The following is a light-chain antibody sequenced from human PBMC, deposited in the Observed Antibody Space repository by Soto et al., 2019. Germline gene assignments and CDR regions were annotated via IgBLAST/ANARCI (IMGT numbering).Light chain of an antibody. CDR1: SSSFKTNS. V-gene: IGLV1-44*01. CDR2: NNN. J-gene: IGLJ3*02. Sequence: QSVLTQSPSASGTPGQRVTISCSGSSSSFKTNSVQWFQQLPGTAPKLLIHNNNQRPSGVPDRFSGSKSGTSASLAISGLQSEDEGDYYGATWDASLGWVFGGGTKLTVL. CDR3: ATWDASLGWV.